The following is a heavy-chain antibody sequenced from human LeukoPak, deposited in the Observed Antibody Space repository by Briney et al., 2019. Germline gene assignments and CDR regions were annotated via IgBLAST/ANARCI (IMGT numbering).Heavy chain of an antibody. CDR3: ARDRHDYGGNSGWYFDL. V-gene: IGHV3-53*01. CDR1: GFTFSSNY. J-gene: IGHJ2*01. CDR2: MYSGGST. D-gene: IGHD4-23*01. Sequence: GGSLRLSCAASGFTFSSNYMSWVRQAPGKGLEWVSVMYSGGSTYYSDSVKGRFTISRDNSKNTLYLQMNSLRAEDTAVYYCARDRHDYGGNSGWYFDLWGRGTLVTVSS.